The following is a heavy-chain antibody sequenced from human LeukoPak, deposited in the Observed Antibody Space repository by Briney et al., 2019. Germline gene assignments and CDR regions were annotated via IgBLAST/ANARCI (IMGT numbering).Heavy chain of an antibody. CDR1: GFTFSSYA. J-gene: IGHJ4*02. Sequence: PGGSLRLSCAASGFTFSSYAMSWVRQAPGKGLEWVSAISGSGGSTYYAGSVKGRFTISRDNSKNTLYLQMNSLRAEDTAVYYCAKDLLRNYYSSAFDYWGQGTLVTVSS. D-gene: IGHD3-22*01. CDR3: AKDLLRNYYSSAFDY. V-gene: IGHV3-23*01. CDR2: ISGSGGST.